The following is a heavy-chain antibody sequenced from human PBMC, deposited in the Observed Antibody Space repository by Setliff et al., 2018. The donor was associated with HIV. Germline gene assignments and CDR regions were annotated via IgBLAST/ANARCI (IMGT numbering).Heavy chain of an antibody. J-gene: IGHJ4*02. D-gene: IGHD4-4*01. CDR1: GYNFDTYP. V-gene: IGHV7-4-1*02. CDR2: INTNTGSP. Sequence: ASVQVSCKASGYNFDTYPINWIRQAPGQGPEWMGWINTNTGSPRFAQAFRGRLGFSLDASVTTTYLHIKGLKAEDIAVYYCARDGADYSFRSGTYPFDIWGQGTLVTV. CDR3: ARDGADYSFRSGTYPFDI.